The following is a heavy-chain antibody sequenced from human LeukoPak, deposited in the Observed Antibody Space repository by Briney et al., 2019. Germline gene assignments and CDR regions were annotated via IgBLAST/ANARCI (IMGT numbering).Heavy chain of an antibody. CDR1: GGSISSSSYY. V-gene: IGHV4-39*01. Sequence: SETLSLTCTVSGGSISSSSYYWGWIRQPPGKGLEWIGSIYYSGSTYYNPSLKSRVTISVDTSKNQFSLKLSSVTAADTAVYYCARHSVLLTIDYWGQGTLVTISS. D-gene: IGHD4/OR15-4a*01. CDR2: IYYSGST. CDR3: ARHSVLLTIDY. J-gene: IGHJ4*02.